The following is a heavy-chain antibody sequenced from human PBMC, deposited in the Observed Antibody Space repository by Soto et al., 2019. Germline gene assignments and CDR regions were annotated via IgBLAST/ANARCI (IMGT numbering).Heavy chain of an antibody. CDR2: IYYSGST. J-gene: IGHJ2*01. D-gene: IGHD3-3*01. V-gene: IGHV4-39*01. CDR3: ARHIGGSTIFGVVISYWYFDL. Sequence: QLQLQESGPGLVKPSETLSLTCTVSGGSISSSSYYWGWIRQPPGKGLEWIGSIYYSGSTYYNPSLKSRVTISVDTSKNQFSLKLSSVTAADTAVYYCARHIGGSTIFGVVISYWYFDLWGRGTLVTVSS. CDR1: GGSISSSSYY.